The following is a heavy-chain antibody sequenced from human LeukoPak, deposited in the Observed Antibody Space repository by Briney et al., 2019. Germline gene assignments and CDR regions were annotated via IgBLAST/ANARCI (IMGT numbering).Heavy chain of an antibody. V-gene: IGHV1-2*06. CDR3: ARGGSGSGYLYFFDY. CDR1: GYSFSDYS. D-gene: IGHD3-10*01. Sequence: ASVKVSCKASGYSFSDYSMHWVRQAPGQGLEWMGRINPNSGGTTYAQNFQGRVSTTRDTSISTTYMELSGLTSDDTAVYYCARGGSGSGYLYFFDYWGQGTLVSVSS. CDR2: INPNSGGT. J-gene: IGHJ4*02.